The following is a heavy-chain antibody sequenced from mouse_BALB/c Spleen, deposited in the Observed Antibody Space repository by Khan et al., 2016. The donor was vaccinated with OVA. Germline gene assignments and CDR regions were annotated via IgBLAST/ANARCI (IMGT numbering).Heavy chain of an antibody. Sequence: EVKLEESGAELVKPGASVELSCTASGFTIKDTYMHWVKQRPEQGLEWIGRIDPANGNTKYDPKFQGKATITADTSSNTAYLQLSSLTSEDTAVYYCARDYWDVFAYWGQGTLVTVSA. CDR2: IDPANGNT. CDR3: ARDYWDVFAY. CDR1: GFTIKDTY. V-gene: IGHV14-3*02. J-gene: IGHJ3*01. D-gene: IGHD4-1*01.